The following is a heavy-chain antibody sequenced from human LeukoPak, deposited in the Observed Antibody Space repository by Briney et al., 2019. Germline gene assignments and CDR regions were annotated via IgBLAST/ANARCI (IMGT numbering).Heavy chain of an antibody. Sequence: SQTLSLTCAISGDSVSNNSATWNWIRKSPSRGLEWLGRTYYRSKWYNEYAASVKSRTTINPDTSKNQFSLHLNSVTPEDTAVYYCAGSHSSTWYPDCWGQGTLVTVSS. D-gene: IGHD6-13*01. CDR3: AGSHSSTWYPDC. J-gene: IGHJ4*02. V-gene: IGHV6-1*01. CDR2: TYYRSKWYN. CDR1: GDSVSNNSAT.